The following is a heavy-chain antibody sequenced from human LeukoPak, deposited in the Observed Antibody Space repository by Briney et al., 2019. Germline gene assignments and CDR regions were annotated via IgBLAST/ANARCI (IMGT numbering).Heavy chain of an antibody. V-gene: IGHV3-33*01. CDR3: ARGYGDKASNLYYYYGMDV. CDR2: IWYDGSNK. Sequence: GGSLRLSCAASGFTFSSYGMHWVRQAPGKGLGWVAVIWYDGSNKYYADSVKGRFTISRDNSKNTLYLQMNSLRAEDTAVYYCARGYGDKASNLYYYYGMDVWGQGTTVTVSS. J-gene: IGHJ6*02. D-gene: IGHD4-17*01. CDR1: GFTFSSYG.